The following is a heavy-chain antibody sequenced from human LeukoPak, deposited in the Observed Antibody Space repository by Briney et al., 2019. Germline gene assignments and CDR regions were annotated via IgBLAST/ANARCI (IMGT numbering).Heavy chain of an antibody. CDR2: VYVSGST. CDR3: ARDHDYDSSGYPLGYFDL. V-gene: IGHV4-4*07. Sequence: SETLPLTCSVSGGSISSHYWSWIRQPAGKGLEGIGRVYVSGSTNYNPSLKSRVSMSLDTSKNQFSLKLTSVTAADTAVYYCARDHDYDSSGYPLGYFDLWGHGSLVTVSS. CDR1: GGSISSHY. D-gene: IGHD3-22*01. J-gene: IGHJ2*01.